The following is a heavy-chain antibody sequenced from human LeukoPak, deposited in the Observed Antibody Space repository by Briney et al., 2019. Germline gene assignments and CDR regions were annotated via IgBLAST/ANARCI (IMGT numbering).Heavy chain of an antibody. V-gene: IGHV3-21*01. D-gene: IGHD6-6*01. J-gene: IGHJ6*02. CDR1: GFTFSSYS. CDR2: ISSSSSYI. CDR3: ARDQYSSSADTYGMDV. Sequence: GGSLRLSCAASGFTFSSYSMNWVRQAPGKGLEWVSSISSSSSYIYYADSVKGRFTISRDNAKTSLYLQMNSLRAEDTAVYYCARDQYSSSADTYGMDVWGQGTTVTVSS.